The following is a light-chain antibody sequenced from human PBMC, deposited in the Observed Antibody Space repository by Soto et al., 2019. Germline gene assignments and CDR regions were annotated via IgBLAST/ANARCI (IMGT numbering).Light chain of an antibody. CDR2: LAS. CDR1: QDIKNY. J-gene: IGKJ4*01. V-gene: IGKV1-33*01. Sequence: DIQMTQSPSSLSASVGDRVTITCQASQDIKNYSNWYQQKPGKAPKLLMYLASTVETAVPSRFSGGGSGTPFPFTISILEREGFSTYYCQRFDDLPRTFGGGTKVDSK. CDR3: QRFDDLPRT.